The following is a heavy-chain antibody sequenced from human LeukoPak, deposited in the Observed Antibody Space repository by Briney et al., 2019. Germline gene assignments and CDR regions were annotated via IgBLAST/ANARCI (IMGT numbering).Heavy chain of an antibody. CDR1: GGSISSGDYY. V-gene: IGHV4-30-4*08. Sequence: SQTLSLTCTVSGGSISSGDYYWSWIRQPPGKGLEWIGYIYYSGSTYYNPSLKSRVTISVDTSKNQFSLKLSSVTAAGTAVYYCARDFGGSYFDYWGQGTLVTVSS. CDR3: ARDFGGSYFDY. D-gene: IGHD3-3*01. CDR2: IYYSGST. J-gene: IGHJ4*02.